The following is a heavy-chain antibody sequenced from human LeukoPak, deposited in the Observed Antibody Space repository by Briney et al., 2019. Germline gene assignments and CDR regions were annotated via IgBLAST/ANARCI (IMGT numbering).Heavy chain of an antibody. J-gene: IGHJ6*03. Sequence: GESLKTSCRGSGYSFTTYWIGWGGQMPEKGLEWMGSIYPSDADARYSPTFQGNITISAANSISTAYLQWSRLKASGTAMYSGARSGVATFYQYMDVRGTGTTVTVSS. V-gene: IGHV5-51*01. CDR1: GYSFTTYW. D-gene: IGHD5-12*01. CDR2: IYPSDADA. CDR3: ARSGVATFYQYMDV.